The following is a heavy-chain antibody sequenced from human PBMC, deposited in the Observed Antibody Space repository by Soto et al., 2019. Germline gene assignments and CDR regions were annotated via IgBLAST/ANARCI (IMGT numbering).Heavy chain of an antibody. CDR2: IQSTGSSP. V-gene: IGHV3-74*01. CDR1: GFTFNYYW. D-gene: IGHD4-17*01. CDR3: ARRGLTSVATPGFSYLDF. Sequence: HPGGSLRLSCVASGFTFNYYWMHWVRQAPGKGLVWVSRIQSTGSSPYYVDSVKGRFTISRDNAKNSLYLQMNNLRPEDTAVYYCARRGLTSVATPGFSYLDFWGQGTLVTVSS. J-gene: IGHJ4*03.